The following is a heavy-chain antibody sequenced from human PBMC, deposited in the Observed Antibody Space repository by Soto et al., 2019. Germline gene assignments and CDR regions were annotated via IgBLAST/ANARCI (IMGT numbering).Heavy chain of an antibody. D-gene: IGHD1-7*01. CDR3: ARDLQLRVCDY. CDR2: INANTGGT. V-gene: IGHV1-2*04. J-gene: IGHJ4*02. CDR1: GYTFTSSG. Sequence: ASAKVSCNASGYTFTSSGISWVRQAPGQGLEWMGWINANTGGTNYAQKFQGWVTMTRDTSMSTAYMELSRLTSDDTAVYYCARDLQLRVCDYWGQGTLVTVSS.